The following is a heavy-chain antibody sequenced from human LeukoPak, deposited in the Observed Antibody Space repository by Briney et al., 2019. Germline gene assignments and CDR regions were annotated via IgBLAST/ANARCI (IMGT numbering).Heavy chain of an antibody. Sequence: SETLSLTCAVYGGSFSGYYWSWIRQPPGKGLEWIGYIYYSGSTNYNPSLKSRVTISVDTSKNQFSLKLSSVTAADTAVYYCARREYYYDSSGTGNWFDPWGQGTLVTVSS. D-gene: IGHD3-22*01. CDR2: IYYSGST. J-gene: IGHJ5*02. CDR1: GGSFSGYY. V-gene: IGHV4-59*08. CDR3: ARREYYYDSSGTGNWFDP.